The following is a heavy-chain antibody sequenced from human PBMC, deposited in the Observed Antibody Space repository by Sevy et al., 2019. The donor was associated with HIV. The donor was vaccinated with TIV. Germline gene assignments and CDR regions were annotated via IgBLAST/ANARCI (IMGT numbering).Heavy chain of an antibody. J-gene: IGHJ4*02. Sequence: GGSLRLSCAASGFTFSSYAMTWVRQAPGKGLEWVSGISASGASTYYADSVKGRFTISRDNSKNTLYLQINSLRAEDTAVYYCAKLSCSDGNCLSIDYWDQGTLVTVSS. V-gene: IGHV3-23*01. CDR3: AKLSCSDGNCLSIDY. CDR1: GFTFSSYA. D-gene: IGHD2-15*01. CDR2: ISASGAST.